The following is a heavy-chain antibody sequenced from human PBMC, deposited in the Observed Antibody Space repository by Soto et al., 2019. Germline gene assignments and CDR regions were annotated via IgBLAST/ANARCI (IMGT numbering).Heavy chain of an antibody. CDR3: AITRTYYYDSSGYYSY. Sequence: QVQLVESGGGVVQPGRSLRLSCAASGFTFSSYGMHWVRQAPGKGLEWVAVIWYDGSNKYYADSVKGRFTISRDNSKNTLYLQMNSLRAEDTAVYYCAITRTYYYDSSGYYSYWGQGTLVTVSS. D-gene: IGHD3-22*01. CDR1: GFTFSSYG. CDR2: IWYDGSNK. J-gene: IGHJ4*02. V-gene: IGHV3-33*01.